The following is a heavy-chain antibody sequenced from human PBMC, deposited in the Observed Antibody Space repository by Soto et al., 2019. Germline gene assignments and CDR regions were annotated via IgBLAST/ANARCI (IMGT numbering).Heavy chain of an antibody. CDR2: IKSKTDGGTT. CDR1: GFTFSNAW. D-gene: IGHD1-26*01. Sequence: EVQLVESGGGLVKAGGDIRLSCAASGFTFSNAWMSWVRQAPGKGLEWVGSIKSKTDGGTTDYAAPVKGRFTISRYDSKNTLYLQMNSLKTEDTAVYYCTTGRRVGARDWGQGTLVTVSS. V-gene: IGHV3-15*01. CDR3: TTGRRVGARD. J-gene: IGHJ4*02.